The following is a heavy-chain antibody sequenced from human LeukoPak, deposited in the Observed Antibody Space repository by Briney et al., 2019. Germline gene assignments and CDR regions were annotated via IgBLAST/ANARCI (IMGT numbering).Heavy chain of an antibody. J-gene: IGHJ4*02. Sequence: SETLSLTCTVSVYSISYDDWSWIRQPPWKGLEWVGYVYNSATTNYNPSLKSRVTISVDTSKKQFSMKLSSVTAADTAIYYCAIAPNYYYFDHWGQGTLVTVSS. V-gene: IGHV4-59*01. CDR2: VYNSATT. CDR3: AIAPNYYYFDH. D-gene: IGHD2-8*01. CDR1: VYSISYDD.